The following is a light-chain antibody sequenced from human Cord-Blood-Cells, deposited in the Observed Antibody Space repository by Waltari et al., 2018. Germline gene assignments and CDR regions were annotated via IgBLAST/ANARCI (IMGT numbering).Light chain of an antibody. CDR2: KDS. J-gene: IGLJ3*02. V-gene: IGLV3-27*01. Sequence: SYELTQPSSVSVSPGQTARITCPGDVLAKKYARWFQQKPGQAPVLVIYKDSERPSGSPERFSGSSSGTTVTLTISGAQVEDEADYYCYSAADNNRVFGGGTKLTVL. CDR1: VLAKKY. CDR3: YSAADNNRV.